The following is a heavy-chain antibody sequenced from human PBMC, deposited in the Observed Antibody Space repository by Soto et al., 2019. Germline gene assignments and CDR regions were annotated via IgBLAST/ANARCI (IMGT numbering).Heavy chain of an antibody. V-gene: IGHV3-33*01. CDR1: GFTFSSYG. J-gene: IGHJ4*02. D-gene: IGHD2-21*02. CDR3: AREFVVVTAIDVDYFDY. CDR2: IWYDGSNK. Sequence: QVQLVESGGGVVQPGRSLRLSCAASGFTFSSYGMHWVRQAPGKGLEWVAVIWYDGSNKYYADSVKGRFTISRDNSKNTLYLQMNSLSAEDTAVYYCAREFVVVTAIDVDYFDYWGQGTLVTVSS.